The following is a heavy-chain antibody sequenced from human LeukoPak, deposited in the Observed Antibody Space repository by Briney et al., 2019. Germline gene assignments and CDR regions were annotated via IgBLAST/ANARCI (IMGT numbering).Heavy chain of an antibody. V-gene: IGHV4-59*01. CDR1: GGSISSYY. CDR3: AREWNYVIDS. D-gene: IGHD1-7*01. CDR2: IYYSGST. J-gene: IGHJ5*01. Sequence: SETLSLTCTVSGGSISSYYWSWIRQPPGKGLEWIGYIYYSGSTTYNPSLKSRVTISVDTSKNQFPVKLSSVTAADTAVYYCAREWNYVIDSWGQGTLVTVSS.